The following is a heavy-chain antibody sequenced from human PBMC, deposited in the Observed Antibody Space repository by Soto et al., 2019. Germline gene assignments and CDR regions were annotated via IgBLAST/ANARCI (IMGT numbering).Heavy chain of an antibody. Sequence: ASVKVSCKASGYTFTTYAMHWVRQAPGQRLEWMGWINAANGNTKYSQKFQGRVTITRDTSASTAYMELSSLRSEDTAVYYCARSPMNTAMVTFYYFDYWGQGTLVTVS. V-gene: IGHV1-3*01. CDR1: GYTFTTYA. J-gene: IGHJ4*02. D-gene: IGHD5-18*01. CDR2: INAANGNT. CDR3: ARSPMNTAMVTFYYFDY.